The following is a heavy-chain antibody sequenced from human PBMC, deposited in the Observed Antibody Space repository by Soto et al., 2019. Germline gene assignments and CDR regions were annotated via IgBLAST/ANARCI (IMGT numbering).Heavy chain of an antibody. CDR3: ARLGYSYGCFDY. Sequence: GESLKISCMGSGYKVSTWHNFTSYRIAWVRQLPGKGLEWMAIIHPGDSDIRYSPSFQGQVTISADKSINTTYLQWSSLKASDTAMFYCARLGYSYGCFDYWGQGTPVTVSS. V-gene: IGHV5-51*01. D-gene: IGHD5-18*01. J-gene: IGHJ4*02. CDR2: IHPGDSDI. CDR1: GYKVSTWHNFTSYR.